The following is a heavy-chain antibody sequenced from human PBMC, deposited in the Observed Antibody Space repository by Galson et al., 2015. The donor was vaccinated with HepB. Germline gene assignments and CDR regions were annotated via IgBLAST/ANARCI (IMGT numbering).Heavy chain of an antibody. V-gene: IGHV3-9*01. D-gene: IGHD6-19*01. Sequence: SLRLSCAASGFTFDDYAMHWVRQAPGKGLEWVSGISWNSGSIGYADSVKGRFTISRDNAKNSLYLQMNSLRAEDTALYYCAKDFNIAVAGMDIWGQGAMVTVSS. CDR2: ISWNSGSI. CDR1: GFTFDDYA. J-gene: IGHJ3*02. CDR3: AKDFNIAVAGMDI.